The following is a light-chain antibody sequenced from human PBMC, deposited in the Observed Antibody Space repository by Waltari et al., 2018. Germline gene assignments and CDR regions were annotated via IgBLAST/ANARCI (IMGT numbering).Light chain of an antibody. CDR3: AAWDDTLSALL. CDR2: RNN. Sequence: QSVLTQPPSASGTPGQTVTISCSGRPPTVESNYVNWYQTPPGTTPKLVMSRNNKRPPGVPDRFAASKSGPSASLAISGLRSEDEATYYCAAWDDTLSALLFGGGTKLTVL. CDR1: PPTVESNY. V-gene: IGLV1-47*01. J-gene: IGLJ3*02.